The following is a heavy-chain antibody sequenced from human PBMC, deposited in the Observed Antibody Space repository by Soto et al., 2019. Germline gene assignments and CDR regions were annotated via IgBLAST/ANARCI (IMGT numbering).Heavy chain of an antibody. CDR3: ARGLSVNGTEDILTGYSNRFDP. CDR2: INHSGST. J-gene: IGHJ5*02. D-gene: IGHD3-9*01. Sequence: QVQLQQWGAGLLKPSETLSLTCAVYGGSFSGYYWSWIRQPPGKGLEWIGEINHSGSTNYNPSLKIRVTITVDTSKHQFSLKLSSVTAADTAVYYYARGLSVNGTEDILTGYSNRFDPWGQGTLVTVSS. CDR1: GGSFSGYY. V-gene: IGHV4-34*01.